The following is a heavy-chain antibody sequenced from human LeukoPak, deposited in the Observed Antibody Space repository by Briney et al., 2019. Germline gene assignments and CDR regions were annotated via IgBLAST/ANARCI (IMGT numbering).Heavy chain of an antibody. CDR3: ARDTHYCSGGSCYSE. J-gene: IGHJ4*02. V-gene: IGHV4-4*07. Sequence: SETLSLTCTVSGGSISSYYWSWLRQPAGKGLEWIGRIYTSGSTNYNPSLKSRVTMSVDTSKNQFSLKLSSVTAADTAVYYCARDTHYCSGGSCYSEWGQGTLVTVSS. CDR1: GGSISSYY. D-gene: IGHD2-15*01. CDR2: IYTSGST.